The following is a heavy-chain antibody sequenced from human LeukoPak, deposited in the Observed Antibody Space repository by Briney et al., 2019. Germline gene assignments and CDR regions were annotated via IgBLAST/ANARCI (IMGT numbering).Heavy chain of an antibody. J-gene: IGHJ4*02. CDR2: IYPEESNP. V-gene: IGHV5-51*01. Sequence: GESLKISFQGFGYSFYTYWNGRGRQMPGKGVGGVGIIYPEESNPKYSSSFQGQATISADKSIGTAYLQWSSLKASDTAMYYCARLFYYGSGPTGLYFFGSWGQGALVTVSS. D-gene: IGHD3-10*01. CDR3: ARLFYYGSGPTGLYFFGS. CDR1: GYSFYTYW.